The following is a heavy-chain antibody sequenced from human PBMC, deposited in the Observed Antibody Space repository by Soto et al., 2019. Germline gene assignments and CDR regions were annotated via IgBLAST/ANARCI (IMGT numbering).Heavy chain of an antibody. D-gene: IGHD3-22*01. CDR3: AKEGPYYYDSSGYYYFDY. Sequence: GGSLRLSCAASGFTFSSYAMSWVRQAPGKGLEWVSAISGSGGSTYYADSVKGRFTISRDNSKNTLYLQMNSLRAEDTAVYYCAKEGPYYYDSSGYYYFDYCGQGPLVTVAS. CDR1: GFTFSSYA. V-gene: IGHV3-23*01. CDR2: ISGSGGST. J-gene: IGHJ4*02.